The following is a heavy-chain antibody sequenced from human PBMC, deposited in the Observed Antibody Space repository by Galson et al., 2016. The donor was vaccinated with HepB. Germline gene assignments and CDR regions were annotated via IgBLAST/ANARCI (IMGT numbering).Heavy chain of an antibody. CDR2: IWYDGSNK. CDR3: ARDPPTVTTSPPDY. D-gene: IGHD4-17*01. V-gene: IGHV3-33*01. CDR1: GFTFSSYA. J-gene: IGHJ4*02. Sequence: CAASGFTFSSYAMHWVRQAPGKGLEWAAVIWYDGSNKYYADSVKGRFTISRDNSKNTVYLQMNSLRAEDTAVYYCARDPPTVTTSPPDYWGQGTLATVSS.